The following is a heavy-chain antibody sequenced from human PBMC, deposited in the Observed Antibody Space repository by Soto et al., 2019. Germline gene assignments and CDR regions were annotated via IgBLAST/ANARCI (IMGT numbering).Heavy chain of an antibody. CDR1: GFTFTSSA. V-gene: IGHV1-58*01. CDR3: AAENYPLTEEYQLLLDTDRRDRDWFDP. J-gene: IGHJ5*02. D-gene: IGHD2-2*01. CDR2: IVVGSGNT. Sequence: SVKVSCKASGFTFTSSAVQWVRQARGQHLEWIGWIVVGSGNTNYAQKFQERVTITRDMSTSTAYMELSSLRSEDTAVYYCAAENYPLTEEYQLLLDTDRRDRDWFDPWGQGTLVTVSS.